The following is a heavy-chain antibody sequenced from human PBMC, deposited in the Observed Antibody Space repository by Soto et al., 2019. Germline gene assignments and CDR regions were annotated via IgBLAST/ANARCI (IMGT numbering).Heavy chain of an antibody. CDR3: AKDHFGLLGPHYGMDV. Sequence: GGSLRLSCAASGFTFSSYGMHWVRQAPGKGLEWVAVISYDGSNKYYADSVKGRFTISRDNSKNTLYLQMNSLRAEDTAVYYCAKDHFGLLGPHYGMDVWGQGTTVTVSS. CDR1: GFTFSSYG. J-gene: IGHJ6*02. CDR2: ISYDGSNK. V-gene: IGHV3-30*18. D-gene: IGHD3-3*01.